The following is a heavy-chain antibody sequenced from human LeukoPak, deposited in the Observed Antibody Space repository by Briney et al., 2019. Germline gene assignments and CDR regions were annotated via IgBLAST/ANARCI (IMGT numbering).Heavy chain of an antibody. J-gene: IGHJ4*02. D-gene: IGHD6-13*01. Sequence: ASVKVSCKASGYTFTGYYMHWVRQAPGKGLEWMGGFDPEDGETIYAQKFQGRVTMTEDTSTDTAYMELSSLRSEDTAVYYRATGGSSWSFDYWGQGTLVTVSS. CDR2: FDPEDGET. V-gene: IGHV1-24*01. CDR3: ATGGSSWSFDY. CDR1: GYTFTGYY.